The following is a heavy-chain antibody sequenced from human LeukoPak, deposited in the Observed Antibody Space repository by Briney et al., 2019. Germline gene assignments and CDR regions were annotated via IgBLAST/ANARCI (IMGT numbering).Heavy chain of an antibody. V-gene: IGHV3-48*01. CDR1: GFTFSSYS. CDR2: ISSSSSTI. D-gene: IGHD3-9*01. J-gene: IGHJ4*02. CDR3: ATLRYFDWLSHFDY. Sequence: GGSLRLSCAASGFTFSSYSMNWVRQAPGKGLEWVSYISSSSSTIYYADSVKGRFTISRDNAKNSLYLQMNSLRAEDTAVYYCATLRYFDWLSHFDYWGQGTLVTVSS.